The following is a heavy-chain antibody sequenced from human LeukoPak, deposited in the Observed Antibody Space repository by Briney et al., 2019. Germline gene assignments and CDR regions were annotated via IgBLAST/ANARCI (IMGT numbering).Heavy chain of an antibody. CDR3: ARVGPSGSYYNVYDYYYYGMDV. CDR2: IKQDGSEK. CDR1: GFTFSSYW. J-gene: IGHJ6*02. V-gene: IGHV3-7*01. D-gene: IGHD3-10*01. Sequence: PGGSLRLSCAASGFTFSSYWMSWVRQAPGKGLEWVANIKQDGSEKYYVDSVKCRFTISRDNAKNSLYLQMNSLRAEDTAVYYCARVGPSGSYYNVYDYYYYGMDVWGQGTTVTVAS.